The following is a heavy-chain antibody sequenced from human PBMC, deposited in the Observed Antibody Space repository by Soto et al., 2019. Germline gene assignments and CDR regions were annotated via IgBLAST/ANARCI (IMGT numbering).Heavy chain of an antibody. CDR1: GFTFSSYG. Sequence: GGSLRLSCAASGFTFSSYGMHWVRQAPGKGLEWVAVISYDGSNKYYADSVKGRFTISRDNSKNTLYLQMNSLRAEDTAVYYCAKEGVKSGPAGAAFENWFDPWGQGTLVTGSS. CDR3: AKEGVKSGPAGAAFENWFDP. D-gene: IGHD2-2*01. CDR2: ISYDGSNK. J-gene: IGHJ5*02. V-gene: IGHV3-30*18.